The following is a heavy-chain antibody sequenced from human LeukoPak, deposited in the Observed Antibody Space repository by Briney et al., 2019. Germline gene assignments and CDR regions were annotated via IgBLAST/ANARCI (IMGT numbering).Heavy chain of an antibody. J-gene: IGHJ4*02. Sequence: SETQSLTCTVSGDSISSGGYYWSWIRQHPGKGLEWIGYIYYSGSTYYNPSLKSRVTISADTSKKQFSLKLSSVTAADTAVYYCARGRTQLPFDYWGQGTLVTVSS. D-gene: IGHD5-24*01. V-gene: IGHV4-31*03. CDR3: ARGRTQLPFDY. CDR1: GDSISSGGYY. CDR2: IYYSGST.